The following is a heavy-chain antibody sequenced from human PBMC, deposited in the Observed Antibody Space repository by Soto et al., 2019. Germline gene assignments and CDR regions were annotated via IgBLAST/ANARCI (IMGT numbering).Heavy chain of an antibody. CDR3: ARDPSRGWYSD. V-gene: IGHV1-69*13. CDR2: IIPIFGTA. CDR1: GGTFSSYA. D-gene: IGHD6-19*01. Sequence: GASVKVSWKASGGTFSSYAISWVRQAPGQGLEWKGGIIPIFGTANYAQKFHGRVTIIADESTSTAYMELSSLRSEDTAVYYCARDPSRGWYSDWGQGTLVTVSS. J-gene: IGHJ4*02.